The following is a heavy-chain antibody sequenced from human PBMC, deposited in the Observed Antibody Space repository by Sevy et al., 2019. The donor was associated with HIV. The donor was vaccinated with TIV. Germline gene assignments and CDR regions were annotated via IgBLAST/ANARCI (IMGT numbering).Heavy chain of an antibody. Sequence: SETLSLTCTVSGGSISSGGYYWSWIRQHPGKGLEWIGYIYYSGSTYYNPSLKSRVTISVDTSKNKFSLKLSSVTAADTAVYYCARDRRLVYYYYGMDVWGQGTTVTVSS. V-gene: IGHV4-31*03. CDR2: IYYSGST. J-gene: IGHJ6*02. CDR3: ARDRRLVYYYYGMDV. CDR1: GGSISSGGYY.